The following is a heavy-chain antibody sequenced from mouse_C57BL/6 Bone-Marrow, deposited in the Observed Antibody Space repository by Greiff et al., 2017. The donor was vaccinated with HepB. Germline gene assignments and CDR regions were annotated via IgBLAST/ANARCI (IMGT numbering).Heavy chain of an antibody. CDR3: ARWGVITTVVAHWYFDV. J-gene: IGHJ1*03. CDR2: IYPGSGNT. D-gene: IGHD1-1*01. Sequence: VQLQQSGAELVRPGASVKLSCKASGYTFTDYYINWVKQRPGQGLEWIARIYPGSGNTYYNEKFKGKATLTAEKSSSTAYMQLSSLTSEDSAVYFCARWGVITTVVAHWYFDVWGTGTTVTVSS. V-gene: IGHV1-76*01. CDR1: GYTFTDYY.